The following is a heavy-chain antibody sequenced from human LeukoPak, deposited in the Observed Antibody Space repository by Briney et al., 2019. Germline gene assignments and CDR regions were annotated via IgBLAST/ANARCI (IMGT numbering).Heavy chain of an antibody. D-gene: IGHD3/OR15-3a*01. CDR3: ARRRHNSDFYDV. V-gene: IGHV4-39*01. CDR1: GDFSSYNIYW. Sequence: SETLSLTCTVSGDFSSYNIYWLDWVRVPPREGLEGIGATFYTGRTFYSPSLTSLVTISVDTSKNQFSLDLSSATAADTAVYYCARRRHNSDFYDVWGQGTRVTVSS. J-gene: IGHJ3*01. CDR2: TFYTGRT.